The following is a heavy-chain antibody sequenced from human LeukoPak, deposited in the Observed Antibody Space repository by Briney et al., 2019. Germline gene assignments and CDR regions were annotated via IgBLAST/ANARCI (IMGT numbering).Heavy chain of an antibody. CDR2: ISAYNGNT. CDR3: ARDLARYYYDSSGFGAFDI. D-gene: IGHD3-22*01. J-gene: IGHJ3*02. Sequence: ASVKVSCKASGYTFTSYGISWVRQAPGQGLEWMGRISAYNGNTNYAQKLQGRVTMTTDTSTSTAYMELRSLRSDDTAVYYCARDLARYYYDSSGFGAFDIWGQGTMVTVSS. CDR1: GYTFTSYG. V-gene: IGHV1-18*01.